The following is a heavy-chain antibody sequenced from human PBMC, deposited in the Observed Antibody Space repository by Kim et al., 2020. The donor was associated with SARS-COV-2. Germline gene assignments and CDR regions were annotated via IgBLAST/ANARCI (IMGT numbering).Heavy chain of an antibody. CDR3: ARGTGGGYSYGSGGMDV. CDR1: GYTFTSYA. J-gene: IGHJ6*01. Sequence: ASVKDSCKASGYTFTSYAMNWVRQAPGQGLEWMGWINTNTGNPTYAQGFTGRFVFSLDTSVSTAYLQISSLKAEDTAVYYCARGTGGGYSYGSGGMDVWGQGTTVTVSS. CDR2: INTNTGNP. D-gene: IGHD5-18*01. V-gene: IGHV7-4-1*02.